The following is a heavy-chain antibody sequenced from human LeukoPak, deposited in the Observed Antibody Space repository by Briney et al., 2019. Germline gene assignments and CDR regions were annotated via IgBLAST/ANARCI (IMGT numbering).Heavy chain of an antibody. Sequence: PGGSLRLSCAASGFTFSTYNMKWVRQAPGKGLEWVSYISPSSSTIYYADSVKGRFTISRDNARNSLYLQMNSLRDEDTAVYYCAGVGTLVRGVIGDYFYGMDVWGQGTTVTVSS. J-gene: IGHJ6*02. D-gene: IGHD3-10*01. CDR2: ISPSSSTI. CDR3: AGVGTLVRGVIGDYFYGMDV. V-gene: IGHV3-48*02. CDR1: GFTFSTYN.